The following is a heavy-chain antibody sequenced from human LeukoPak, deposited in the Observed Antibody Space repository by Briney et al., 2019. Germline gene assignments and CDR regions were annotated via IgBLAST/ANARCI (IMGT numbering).Heavy chain of an antibody. Sequence: PSETLSLTCAVYGGSFSGNYWSWIRQPPGKGLEWIGEINHSGSTNYNPSLKSRVTISVDTSKNQFSLKLSSVTAADTAVYYCARGQYSSSWQLDYWGQGTLVTVSS. D-gene: IGHD6-13*01. CDR1: GGSFSGNY. CDR3: ARGQYSSSWQLDY. CDR2: INHSGST. V-gene: IGHV4-34*01. J-gene: IGHJ4*02.